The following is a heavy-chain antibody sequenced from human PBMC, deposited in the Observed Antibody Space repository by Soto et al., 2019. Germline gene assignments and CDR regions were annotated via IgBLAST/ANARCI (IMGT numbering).Heavy chain of an antibody. CDR1: GGSISSYY. CDR2: IYYSGST. V-gene: IGHV4-59*08. CDR3: ARHVKDQLLNLYYYYYMDV. D-gene: IGHD2-2*01. J-gene: IGHJ6*03. Sequence: QVQLQESGPGLVKPSETLSLTCTVSGGSISSYYWSWIRQPPGKGLEWIGYIYYSGSTNYNPSLKSRVTIAVDTAKNQCALKLSSVTAADTAVYYCARHVKDQLLNLYYYYYMDVWGKGTTVTVSS.